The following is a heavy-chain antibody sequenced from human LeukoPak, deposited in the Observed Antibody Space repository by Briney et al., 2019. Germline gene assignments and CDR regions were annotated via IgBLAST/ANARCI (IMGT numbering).Heavy chain of an antibody. Sequence: GASVKVSCKASGYTFTSYYMHWVRQAPGQGLEWMGIINPSGGSTSYAQKFQGRVTMTRDTSTSTVYMELSSLRSVDTAVYYCARTRYGSGYGNWFDPWGQGTLVTVSS. CDR3: ARTRYGSGYGNWFDP. CDR2: INPSGGST. CDR1: GYTFTSYY. D-gene: IGHD3-10*01. V-gene: IGHV1-46*03. J-gene: IGHJ5*02.